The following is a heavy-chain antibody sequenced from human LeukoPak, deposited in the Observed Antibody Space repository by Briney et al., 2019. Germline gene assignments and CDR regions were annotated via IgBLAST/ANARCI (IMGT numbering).Heavy chain of an antibody. Sequence: GGSLRLSCAASGFTFSNYAMSWVRQAPGKGLEWVSSISSSSSSYIYYADSVKGRFTISRDNAKNSLYLQMNSLRAEDTAVYYCARDRDSWYYFDYWGQGTLVTVSS. J-gene: IGHJ4*02. CDR1: GFTFSNYA. CDR3: ARDRDSWYYFDY. V-gene: IGHV3-21*01. CDR2: ISSSSSSYI. D-gene: IGHD6-13*01.